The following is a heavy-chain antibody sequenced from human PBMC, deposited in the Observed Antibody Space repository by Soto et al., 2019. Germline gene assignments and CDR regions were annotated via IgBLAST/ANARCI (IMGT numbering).Heavy chain of an antibody. V-gene: IGHV3-33*01. CDR2: IWHDGNKK. CDR1: GFTFSNYA. Sequence: QVQLVESGGGVVQPGRSLTLSCAGSGFTFSNYAMHWVRQAPGKGLEWVALIWHDGNKKSYADSVEGRFTISRDNSKNLLYLKMKSLRAEDTAVYFCARDYLDDFWSGFSGWIEPWGQGTLVTVSS. J-gene: IGHJ5*02. CDR3: ARDYLDDFWSGFSGWIEP. D-gene: IGHD3-3*01.